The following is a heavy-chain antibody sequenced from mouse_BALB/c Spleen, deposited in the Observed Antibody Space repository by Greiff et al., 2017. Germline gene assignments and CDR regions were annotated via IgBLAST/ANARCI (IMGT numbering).Heavy chain of an antibody. J-gene: IGHJ4*01. D-gene: IGHD1-1*01. Sequence: VQLQQSGPELVKPGASVKMSCKASGYTFTSYVMHWVKQKPGQGLEWIGDINPYNDGTKYNEKFKGKATLTSDKSSSTAYMELSSLTSEDSAVYYCARECTTVEGYAMDYWGQGTSVTVSS. CDR3: ARECTTVEGYAMDY. V-gene: IGHV1-14*01. CDR1: GYTFTSYV. CDR2: INPYNDGT.